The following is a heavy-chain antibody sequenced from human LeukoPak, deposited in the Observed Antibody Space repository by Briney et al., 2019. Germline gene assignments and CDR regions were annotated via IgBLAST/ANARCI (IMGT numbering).Heavy chain of an antibody. V-gene: IGHV4-59*04. D-gene: IGHD1-26*01. CDR2: LYYNRGA. Sequence: PSETLSLTCTVSGGSISGYYWSWSRQAPGKGVEWIGNLYYNRGAWYKSSLKSRVTTSVDTSKSQFSLKLTSMTAADTAVYYCARVGFIWPHYFFDYWGQGTLVTVSS. CDR1: GGSISGYY. J-gene: IGHJ4*02. CDR3: ARVGFIWPHYFFDY.